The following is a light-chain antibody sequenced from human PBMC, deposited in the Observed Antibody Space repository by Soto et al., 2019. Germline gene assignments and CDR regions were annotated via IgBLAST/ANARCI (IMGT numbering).Light chain of an antibody. V-gene: IGKV1-33*01. CDR1: QDISNY. Sequence: DIPMTQSPSSLSASVGDRVTITCQASQDISNYLNWYQQKPGKAPKLLIYDASNLEAGVPSRFSENGSGTYFTFPISSLQPEDIATYYCQQYDNLPLTFGQGTRLEIK. CDR3: QQYDNLPLT. J-gene: IGKJ5*01. CDR2: DAS.